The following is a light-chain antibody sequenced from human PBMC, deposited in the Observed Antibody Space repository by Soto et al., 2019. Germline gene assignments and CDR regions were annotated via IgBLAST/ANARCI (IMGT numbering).Light chain of an antibody. Sequence: VIWMTQSPSLLYASTGDRVTISCRMSQGISSYLAWYQQKPGKAPKLLIYDAFSLESGVPSRFSGSGSGTEFTLTISSLQPDDFTTYYCQQYYSYSPLTFGGGTKVDNK. CDR2: DAF. J-gene: IGKJ4*01. V-gene: IGKV1D-8*03. CDR1: QGISSY. CDR3: QQYYSYSPLT.